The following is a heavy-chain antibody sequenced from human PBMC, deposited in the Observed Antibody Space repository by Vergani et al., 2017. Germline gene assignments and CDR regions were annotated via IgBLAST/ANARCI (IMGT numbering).Heavy chain of an antibody. CDR2: ISYDGSNK. J-gene: IGHJ6*03. D-gene: IGHD2-15*01. Sequence: QVQLVESGGGVVQPGRSLRLSCAASGFTFSSYRMHWVRQAPGKGLEWVAVISYDGSNKYYADSVKGRFTISRDNSKNTLYLQMNSLRAEDTAVYYCAKDRSRVYYYYYIDVWGKGTTVTVSS. CDR1: GFTFSSYR. V-gene: IGHV3-30*18. CDR3: AKDRSRVYYYYYIDV.